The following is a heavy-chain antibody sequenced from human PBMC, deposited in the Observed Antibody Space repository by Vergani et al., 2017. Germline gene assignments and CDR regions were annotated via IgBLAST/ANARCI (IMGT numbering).Heavy chain of an antibody. Sequence: EVQLVESGGGLVQPGRSLRLSCTASGFTFGDYAMSWFRQAPGKGLEWVGFIRSKADGGTTEYAASVKGRFTISADKSNNTAYLQWSSLKASDTAMYYCARLASGSYYGGYWGQGTLVTVSS. CDR1: GFTFGDYA. V-gene: IGHV3-49*03. CDR2: IRSKADGGTT. J-gene: IGHJ4*02. D-gene: IGHD1-26*01. CDR3: ARLASGSYYGGY.